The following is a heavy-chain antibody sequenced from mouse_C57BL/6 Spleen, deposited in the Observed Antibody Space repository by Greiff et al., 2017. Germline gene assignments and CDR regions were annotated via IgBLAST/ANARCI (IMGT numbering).Heavy chain of an antibody. D-gene: IGHD2-3*01. V-gene: IGHV5-6*01. CDR3: ARPQIYDGYYPFAY. Sequence: EVMLVESGGDLVKPGGSLKLSCAASGFTFSSYGMSWVRQTPDKRLEWVATISSGGSYTYYPDSVKGRFTISRDNAKNTQYLQMSSLKSEDTAMYYCARPQIYDGYYPFAYWGQGTLVTVSA. J-gene: IGHJ3*01. CDR1: GFTFSSYG. CDR2: ISSGGSYT.